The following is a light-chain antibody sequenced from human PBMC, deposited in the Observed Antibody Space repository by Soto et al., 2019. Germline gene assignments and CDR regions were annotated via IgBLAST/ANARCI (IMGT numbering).Light chain of an antibody. J-gene: IGKJ1*01. CDR2: GTS. V-gene: IGKV3-20*01. CDR1: QGVSSNN. CDR3: QHYNSYGT. Sequence: EIVLTQSPGTLSLSPGERATLSCRASQGVSSNNLAWYQQKPGQAPRLLIYGTSTRATGIPDRFSGSGSGTEFTLTISSLQPDDFATYYCQHYNSYGTFGQGTKVDIK.